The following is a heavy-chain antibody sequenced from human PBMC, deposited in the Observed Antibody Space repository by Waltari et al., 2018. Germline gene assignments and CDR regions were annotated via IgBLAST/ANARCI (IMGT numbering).Heavy chain of an antibody. J-gene: IGHJ3*02. V-gene: IGHV3-21*01. D-gene: IGHD4-17*01. Sequence: EVQLVESGGGLVKPGGSLRLSCAASGFTFSSYSMNWVRQAPGKGLEWVSSISSSSSYIYYADSVKGRFTISRDNAKNSLYLQMNSLRAEDTAVYYCARDRLADYGDPTDAFDIWGQGTMVTVSS. CDR3: ARDRLADYGDPTDAFDI. CDR2: ISSSSSYI. CDR1: GFTFSSYS.